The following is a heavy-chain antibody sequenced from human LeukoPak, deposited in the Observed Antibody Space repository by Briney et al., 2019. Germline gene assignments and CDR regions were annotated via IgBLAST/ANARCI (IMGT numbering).Heavy chain of an antibody. CDR1: GYTFTSYY. V-gene: IGHV1-46*01. Sequence: ASVKVSCKASGYTFTSYYMHWVRQAPGQGLEWMGIINPSGGSTSYAQKFQGRVTITADKSTSTAYMELSSLRSEDTAVYYCARVDYGDYVEYFHHWGQGTLVTVSS. CDR2: INPSGGST. CDR3: ARVDYGDYVEYFHH. J-gene: IGHJ1*01. D-gene: IGHD4-17*01.